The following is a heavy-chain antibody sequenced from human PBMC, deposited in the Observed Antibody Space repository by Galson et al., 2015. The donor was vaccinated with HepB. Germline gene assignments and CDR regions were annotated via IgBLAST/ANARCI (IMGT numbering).Heavy chain of an antibody. V-gene: IGHV3-11*01. CDR3: ASSLYDSSHYTVPEYFQH. Sequence: SLRLSCAASGFTFSDYYINWIRQAPGKGLEWVSYISGSGSTVYYADSVKGRFTISRDNAKNSLYLQMNSLRAGDTAVYYCASSLYDSSHYTVPEYFQHWGQGTLVTVSS. J-gene: IGHJ1*01. CDR2: ISGSGSTV. D-gene: IGHD3-22*01. CDR1: GFTFSDYY.